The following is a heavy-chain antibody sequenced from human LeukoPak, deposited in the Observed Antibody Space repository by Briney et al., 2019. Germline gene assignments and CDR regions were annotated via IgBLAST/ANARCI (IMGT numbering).Heavy chain of an antibody. D-gene: IGHD3-10*01. CDR3: AKIPPPVTMVRGVSFDY. V-gene: IGHV3-23*01. CDR1: GFTFSSYA. CDR2: ISGSGGST. J-gene: IGHJ4*02. Sequence: PGGSLRLSCAASGFTFSSYAMSWVRQAPGKGLEWVSAISGSGGSTYYADSVKGRFTISRDNSKNTLYPQMNSLRAEDTAVYYCAKIPPPVTMVRGVSFDYWGQGTLVTVSS.